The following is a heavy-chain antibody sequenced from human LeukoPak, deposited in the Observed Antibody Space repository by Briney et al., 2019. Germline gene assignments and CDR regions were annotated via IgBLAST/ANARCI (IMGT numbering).Heavy chain of an antibody. CDR2: IYHSGST. CDR1: GGSISSGGYS. J-gene: IGHJ3*02. Sequence: SETLFLTCAVSGGSISSGGYSWSWIRQPPGKGLEWIGYIYHSGSTYYNPSLKSRVTISVDRSKNQFSLKLSSVTAADTAVYYCARTWIRAFDIWGQGTMVTVSS. CDR3: ARTWIRAFDI. V-gene: IGHV4-30-2*01. D-gene: IGHD5-12*01.